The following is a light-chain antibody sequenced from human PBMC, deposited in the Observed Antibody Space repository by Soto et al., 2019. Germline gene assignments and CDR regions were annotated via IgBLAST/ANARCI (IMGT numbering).Light chain of an antibody. Sequence: EIVMTQSPTILSVSPGERATLSCRASQSVSSNLAWYQQKPGQAPRLLIYGVYTRAPGIPARFSGSGSGTEFTLTISGLQSEDCAIYYCQQYHTWPITFGGGTKVDIK. V-gene: IGKV3D-15*01. CDR2: GVY. CDR1: QSVSSN. J-gene: IGKJ4*01. CDR3: QQYHTWPIT.